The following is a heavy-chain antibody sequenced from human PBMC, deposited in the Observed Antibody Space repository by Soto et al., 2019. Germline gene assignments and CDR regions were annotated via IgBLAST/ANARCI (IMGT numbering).Heavy chain of an antibody. CDR2: IIPIFGTA. J-gene: IGHJ4*02. D-gene: IGHD3-10*01. CDR1: GGTFSSYA. CDR3: ARDGSGGSGSLYDLDY. V-gene: IGHV1-69*01. Sequence: QVQLVQSGAEVKKPGSSVKVSCKASGGTFSSYAISWVRQAPGQGLERMGGIIPIFGTANYAQKFQGRVTITADESTSTAYMELSSLRSEDTAVYYCARDGSGGSGSLYDLDYWGQGTLVTVSS.